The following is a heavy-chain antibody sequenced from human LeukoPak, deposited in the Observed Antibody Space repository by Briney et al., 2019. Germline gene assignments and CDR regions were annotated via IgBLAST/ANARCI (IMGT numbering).Heavy chain of an antibody. Sequence: ASVKVSCKASGGTFSSYAISWVRQAPGQGLEWMGWISAYNGNTNYAQKLQGRVTMTTDTSTSTAYMELRSLRSDDTAVYYCARDYDFWSGYYIHAFDIWGQGTMVTVSS. V-gene: IGHV1-18*01. CDR1: GGTFSSYA. J-gene: IGHJ3*02. D-gene: IGHD3-3*01. CDR2: ISAYNGNT. CDR3: ARDYDFWSGYYIHAFDI.